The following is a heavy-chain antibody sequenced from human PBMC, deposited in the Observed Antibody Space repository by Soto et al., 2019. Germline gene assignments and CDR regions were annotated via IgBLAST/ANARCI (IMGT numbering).Heavy chain of an antibody. J-gene: IGHJ3*02. D-gene: IGHD7-27*01. V-gene: IGHV3-33*08. CDR2: IWYDGSNK. CDR3: AREPTGVLEPDAFDI. Sequence: GGSLRLSCAASGFTFSSYGMHWVRQAPGKGLEWVAVIWYDGSNKYYADSVKGRFTISRDNSKNTLYLQMNSLRAEDTAVYYCAREPTGVLEPDAFDIWGQGTMVTVSS. CDR1: GFTFSSYG.